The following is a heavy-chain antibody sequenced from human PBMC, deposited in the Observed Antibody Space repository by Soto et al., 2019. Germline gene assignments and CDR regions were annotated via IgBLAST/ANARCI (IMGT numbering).Heavy chain of an antibody. V-gene: IGHV2-5*02. CDR2: IYWDDDK. CDR1: GFSLNTRTVG. Sequence: QITLKESGPTLVKPTQTLTLTCTFSGFSLNTRTVGVGWMRQPPGKALEWLALIYWDDDKRYSASLRTRLTITKNTSKNQVVITMTNIDRVDTATYYSAHTVPKFDYFDYWGHQTLDTDSS. J-gene: IGHJ4*01. D-gene: IGHD4-17*01. CDR3: AHTVPKFDYFDY.